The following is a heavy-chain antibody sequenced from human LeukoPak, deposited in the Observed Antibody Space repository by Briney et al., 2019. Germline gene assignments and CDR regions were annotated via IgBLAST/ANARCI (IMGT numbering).Heavy chain of an antibody. J-gene: IGHJ4*02. V-gene: IGHV3-30*18. D-gene: IGHD3-10*01. Sequence: PGRSLRLSCAASGFTFSSYGMHWVRQAPGKGLEWVAVISYDGSNKYYADSVKGRFTISRDNSKNTLYLQMNSLRAEDTAVYYCANNPLFVRGERGFDYWGQGTLVTVSS. CDR2: ISYDGSNK. CDR1: GFTFSSYG. CDR3: ANNPLFVRGERGFDY.